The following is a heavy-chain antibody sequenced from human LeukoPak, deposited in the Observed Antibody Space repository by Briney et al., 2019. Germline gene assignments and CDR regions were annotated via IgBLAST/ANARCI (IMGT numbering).Heavy chain of an antibody. CDR2: INHSGST. J-gene: IGHJ4*02. V-gene: IGHV4-34*01. D-gene: IGHD3-10*01. Sequence: SETLSLTCADYGGSFSGYYWSWIRQPPGKELEWIGEINHSGSTNYNPSLKSRVTISVDTSKNQFSLKLSSVTAADTAVYYCARGHGSGNKLQWGQGTLVTVSS. CDR3: ARGHGSGNKLQ. CDR1: GGSFSGYY.